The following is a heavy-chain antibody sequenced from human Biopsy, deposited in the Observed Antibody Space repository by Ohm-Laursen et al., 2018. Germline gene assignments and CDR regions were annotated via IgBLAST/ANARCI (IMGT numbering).Heavy chain of an antibody. D-gene: IGHD6-13*01. CDR3: ARTPILIVSAGLVYRHRRHLQGMDV. CDR2: VDWDDYE. J-gene: IGHJ6*02. CDR1: GFSLSAREMC. V-gene: IGHV2-70*11. Sequence: TQTLTLTCSFSGFSLSAREMCVSWIRQAPGKALEWLARVDWDDYEDYSASLQTKLSISKDTSNDQVVLTVNNVDPADTATYYCARTPILIVSAGLVYRHRRHLQGMDVWGQGIAVTVS.